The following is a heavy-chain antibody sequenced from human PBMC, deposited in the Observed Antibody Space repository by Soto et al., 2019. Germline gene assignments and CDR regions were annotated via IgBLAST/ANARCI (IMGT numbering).Heavy chain of an antibody. CDR3: ARALFGVVMGGDWFDR. J-gene: IGHJ5*02. CDR1: GGSFSGYY. CDR2: INHSGST. D-gene: IGHD3-3*01. Sequence: SETLSLTYAVYGGSFSGYYWSWIRQPPGKGLEWIGEINHSGSTNYNPSLKSRVTISVDTSKNQFSLKLSPVTAADTAVYYCARALFGVVMGGDWFDRWGQGTLVTVSS. V-gene: IGHV4-34*01.